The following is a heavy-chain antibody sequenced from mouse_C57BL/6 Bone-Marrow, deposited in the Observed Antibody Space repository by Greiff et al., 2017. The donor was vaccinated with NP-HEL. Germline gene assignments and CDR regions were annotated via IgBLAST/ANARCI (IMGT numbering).Heavy chain of an antibody. J-gene: IGHJ1*03. Sequence: QVQLQQSGPELVKPGASVKISCKASGYAFSSSWMNWVKQRPGKGLEWIGRIYPGAGAPNSTGKFKGKATLTADKSSSTAYMQLSSLTSEDSAVYFCARAYGSSYRYFDVWGTGTTVTVSS. CDR2: IYPGAGAP. CDR1: GYAFSSSW. V-gene: IGHV1-82*01. D-gene: IGHD1-1*01. CDR3: ARAYGSSYRYFDV.